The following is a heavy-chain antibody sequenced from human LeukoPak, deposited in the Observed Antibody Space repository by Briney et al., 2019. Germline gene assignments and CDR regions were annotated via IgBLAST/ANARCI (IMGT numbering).Heavy chain of an antibody. CDR1: GYIFTTYS. V-gene: IGHV1-18*01. Sequence: ASVKVSCKASGYIFTTYSISWVRQAPGQGLEWMGWISAYNGNTNYAQKLQGRVTMTTDTSTSTAYMELRSLRSDDTAVYYCASGYCSAGSCYGLCDYWGQGTLVTVSS. D-gene: IGHD2-15*01. CDR3: ASGYCSAGSCYGLCDY. J-gene: IGHJ4*02. CDR2: ISAYNGNT.